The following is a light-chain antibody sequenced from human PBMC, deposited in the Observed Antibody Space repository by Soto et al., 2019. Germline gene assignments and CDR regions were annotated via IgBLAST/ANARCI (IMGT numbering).Light chain of an antibody. CDR3: SSYTSSSTLGYV. CDR1: SSEVGGYNY. V-gene: IGLV2-14*01. J-gene: IGLJ1*01. Sequence: QSVLTQPASVSWSPGQSITISRTGTSSEVGGYNYVSWYQQHPGKAPKLMIYDVSNRPSGVSNRFSGSKSGNTASLTISGLQAEDEADYYCSSYTSSSTLGYVFGTGTKVPS. CDR2: DVS.